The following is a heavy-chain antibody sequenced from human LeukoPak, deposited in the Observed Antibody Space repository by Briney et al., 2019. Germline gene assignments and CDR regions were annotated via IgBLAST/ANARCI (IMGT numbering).Heavy chain of an antibody. D-gene: IGHD1-26*01. CDR1: GFTFDDYA. J-gene: IGHJ4*02. V-gene: IGHV3-9*01. CDR2: ISWNSGSI. Sequence: GRSLRLSCAASGFTFDDYAMHWVRHAPGKGLEWVSGISWNSGSIGYADSVKGRFTISRDNAKNSLYLQMNSLRAEDTALYYCAKDAGGGGSYFLSPDYWGQGTLVTVSS. CDR3: AKDAGGGGSYFLSPDY.